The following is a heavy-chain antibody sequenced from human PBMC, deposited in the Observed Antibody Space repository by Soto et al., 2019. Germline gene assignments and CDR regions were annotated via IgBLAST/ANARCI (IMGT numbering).Heavy chain of an antibody. J-gene: IGHJ4*02. V-gene: IGHV1-18*01. CDR2: ISAYNGNT. Sequence: GQGLEWTGWISAYNGNTNYAQKLHGRVTMPTDTSTSTAYKELRSLRSDDTAVYYCARYGTRNYAFWSGYTNQFDYWGQGTLVTVSS. CDR3: ARYGTRNYAFWSGYTNQFDY. D-gene: IGHD3-3*01.